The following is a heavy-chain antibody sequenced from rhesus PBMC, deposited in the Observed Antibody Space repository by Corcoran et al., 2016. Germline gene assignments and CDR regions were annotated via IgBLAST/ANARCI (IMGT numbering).Heavy chain of an antibody. V-gene: IGHV4S7*01. CDR3: ARGGSGSYYSDYGLDS. D-gene: IGHD3-16*01. J-gene: IGHJ6*01. CDR2: IYGSIGST. Sequence: QVQLQESGPGLVKPSETLSLTCAVSGGSISSGYGWSWIRQPPGKGRGWIGHIYGSIGSTYYNPSLKSRVTISKDTSKNQFSLKLSSVTAADTAVYYCARGGSGSYYSDYGLDSWGQGVVVTVSS. CDR1: GGSISSGYG.